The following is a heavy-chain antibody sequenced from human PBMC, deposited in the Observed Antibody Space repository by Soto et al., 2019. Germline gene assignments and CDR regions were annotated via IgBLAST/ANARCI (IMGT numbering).Heavy chain of an antibody. CDR2: ISGSGGST. CDR3: AKGRTTTMVRGVIITYFDY. Sequence: EVQLLESGGGLVQPGGSLRLSCAASGFTFSSYAMSWFRQAPGKGLEWVSAISGSGGSTYYADSVKGRFTISRDNSKNTLYLQMNSLRAEDTAVYYCAKGRTTTMVRGVIITYFDYWGQGTLVTVSS. J-gene: IGHJ4*02. V-gene: IGHV3-23*01. CDR1: GFTFSSYA. D-gene: IGHD3-10*01.